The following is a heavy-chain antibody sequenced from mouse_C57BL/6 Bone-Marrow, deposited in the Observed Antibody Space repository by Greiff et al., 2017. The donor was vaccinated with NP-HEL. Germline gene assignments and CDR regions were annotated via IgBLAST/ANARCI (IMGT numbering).Heavy chain of an antibody. V-gene: IGHV2-5*01. Sequence: VHLVESGPGLVQPSQSLSITCTVSGFSLTSYGVHWVRQSPGKGLEWLGVIWRGGSTDYNAAFMSRLSITKDNSKSQVFFKMNSLQADDTAIYYCAKKGWLLRGGAMDYWGQGTSVTVSS. J-gene: IGHJ4*01. D-gene: IGHD2-3*01. CDR2: IWRGGST. CDR1: GFSLTSYG. CDR3: AKKGWLLRGGAMDY.